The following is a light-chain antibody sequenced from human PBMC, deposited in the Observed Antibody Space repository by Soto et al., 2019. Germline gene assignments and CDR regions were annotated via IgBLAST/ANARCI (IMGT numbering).Light chain of an antibody. V-gene: IGKV1-5*03. CDR2: KAS. Sequence: DIEMTQSPFTLSASVGDRVTINCRASQSISTNLAWYQQKPGKTPNLLIYKASTLQSGVPSRFSGSGFGTEFTLTVNSLQPDDFATYFCQHYNEYPLTFGGGTKVDIK. CDR3: QHYNEYPLT. J-gene: IGKJ4*01. CDR1: QSISTN.